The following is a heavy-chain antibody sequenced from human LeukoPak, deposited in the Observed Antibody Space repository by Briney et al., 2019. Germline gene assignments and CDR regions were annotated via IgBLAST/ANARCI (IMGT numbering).Heavy chain of an antibody. CDR1: GFTFDDYG. CDR2: INWNGGST. D-gene: IGHD3-10*01. J-gene: IGHJ6*03. Sequence: PGGSLRLSCAASGFTFDDYGMSWVRQAPGKGLEWVSGINWNGGSTGYADSVKGRFTISRDNAKNSLYLQMDSLRAEDTALYYCARVRSPSYYYYYMDVWGKGTTVTVSS. CDR3: ARVRSPSYYYYYMDV. V-gene: IGHV3-20*04.